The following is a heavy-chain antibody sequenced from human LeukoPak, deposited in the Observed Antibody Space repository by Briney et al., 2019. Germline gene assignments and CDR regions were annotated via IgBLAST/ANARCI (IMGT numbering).Heavy chain of an antibody. Sequence: SVKVSCKASGGTFSSYAISWVRQAPGQGLEWMGGIIPIFGTANHAQKFQGRVTITADESTSTAYMELSSLRSEDTAVYYCARTASTIFGVVNVFDPWGQGTLATVSS. J-gene: IGHJ5*02. V-gene: IGHV1-69*13. CDR3: ARTASTIFGVVNVFDP. CDR1: GGTFSSYA. CDR2: IIPIFGTA. D-gene: IGHD3-3*01.